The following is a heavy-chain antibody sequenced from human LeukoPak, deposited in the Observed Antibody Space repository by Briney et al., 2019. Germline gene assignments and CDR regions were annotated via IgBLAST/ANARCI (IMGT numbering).Heavy chain of an antibody. CDR3: AREEPGIAAAGSKGGSWFDP. Sequence: SVKVSCKASGGTFSSYAISWVRQAPGQGLEWMGGIIPVFGTANYAQKFQGRVTITTDESTSTAYMELSSLRSEDTAVYYCAREEPGIAAAGSKGGSWFDPWGQGTLVTASS. D-gene: IGHD6-13*01. J-gene: IGHJ5*02. V-gene: IGHV1-69*05. CDR1: GGTFSSYA. CDR2: IIPVFGTA.